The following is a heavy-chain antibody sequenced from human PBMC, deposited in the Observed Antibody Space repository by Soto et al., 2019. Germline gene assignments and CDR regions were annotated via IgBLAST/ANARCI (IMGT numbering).Heavy chain of an antibody. CDR3: AREKICGDHLYYFDY. CDR2: INHSGST. CDR1: GGSFSGYY. J-gene: IGHJ4*02. Sequence: SETLSLTCAVYGGSFSGYYWSWIRQPPGKGLEWIGEINHSGSTNYNPSLESRVTISVDTSKNQFSLKLSSVTAADTTVYYCAREKICGDHLYYFDYWGQGTLVTVSS. V-gene: IGHV4-34*01. D-gene: IGHD4-17*01.